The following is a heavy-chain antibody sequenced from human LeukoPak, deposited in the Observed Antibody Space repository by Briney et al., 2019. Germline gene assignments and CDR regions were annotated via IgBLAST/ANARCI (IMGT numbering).Heavy chain of an antibody. Sequence: RGSLRLSCAASGFTFNIYAMSWVRQAPGKGLEWVSDISGNGGSTYYADSVKGRFTISRDNYKNTVYLQMNSLRAEDTAVYYCARGVEPLAANTLAYWGQGTLVTVSS. D-gene: IGHD1-14*01. V-gene: IGHV3-23*01. CDR3: ARGVEPLAANTLAY. J-gene: IGHJ4*02. CDR1: GFTFNIYA. CDR2: ISGNGGST.